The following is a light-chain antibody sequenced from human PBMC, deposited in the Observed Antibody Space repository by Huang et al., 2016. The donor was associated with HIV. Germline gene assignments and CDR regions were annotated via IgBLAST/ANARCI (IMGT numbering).Light chain of an antibody. V-gene: IGKV3-11*01. J-gene: IGKJ1*01. CDR1: QSVSTN. CDR2: DAY. CDR3: QQRSDWWT. Sequence: EIVLTQSPDTLSLSPVERATLACRARQSVSTNLAWYQQKPGQAPRLLIYDAYKRATGIPARFSGGGSGTDFALTISSLEPEDFAVYYCQQRSDWWTFGPGTKVEIK.